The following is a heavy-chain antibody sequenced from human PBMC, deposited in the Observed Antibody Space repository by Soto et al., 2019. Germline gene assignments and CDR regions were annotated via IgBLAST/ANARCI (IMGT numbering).Heavy chain of an antibody. CDR3: ARDPGGRFDS. Sequence: QVHLQESGPGLVKPSETLSLTCTFSGGSISNYYWSWIRQPPGGGLEWIGYIYYSGSTNYNPALKSRLTISVGTSRKEFSLRLTSVTAADSAVYYCARDPGGRFDSWGQGTLVTVSS. V-gene: IGHV4-59*01. D-gene: IGHD1-26*01. CDR2: IYYSGST. J-gene: IGHJ4*02. CDR1: GGSISNYY.